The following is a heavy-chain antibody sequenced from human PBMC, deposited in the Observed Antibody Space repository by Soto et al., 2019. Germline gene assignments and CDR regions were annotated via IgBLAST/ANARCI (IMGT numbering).Heavy chain of an antibody. Sequence: QVQLVESGGGVVQPGRSLRLSCAASGFTFSSYGMYWMRQAPGKGLEWVAVIWHDGSEKYYADSVKGRLTISRDNSKSTLYLQTNTLRAEDTSVYYCARDYVARDFRGVIHYWGQGTRVTVSS. CDR1: GFTFSSYG. J-gene: IGHJ4*02. V-gene: IGHV3-33*01. CDR2: IWHDGSEK. CDR3: ARDYVARDFRGVIHY. D-gene: IGHD3-10*01.